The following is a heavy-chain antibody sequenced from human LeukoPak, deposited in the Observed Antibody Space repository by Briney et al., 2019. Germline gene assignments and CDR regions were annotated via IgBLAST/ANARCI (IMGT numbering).Heavy chain of an antibody. V-gene: IGHV1-69*05. Sequence: SVKVSCKASGGTFSSYAISWVRQAPGQGLEWMGGIIPIFGTANYAQKFQGRVTMTRDTSTSTVYMELSSLRSEDTAVYYCARGNSGDTFDYWGQGTLVTVSS. CDR3: ARGNSGDTFDY. J-gene: IGHJ4*02. CDR1: GGTFSSYA. CDR2: IIPIFGTA. D-gene: IGHD7-27*01.